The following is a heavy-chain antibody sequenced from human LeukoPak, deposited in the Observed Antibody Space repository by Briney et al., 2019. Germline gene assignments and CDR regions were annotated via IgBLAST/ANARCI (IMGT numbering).Heavy chain of an antibody. CDR1: GFTFSSYG. V-gene: IGHV3-30*18. D-gene: IGHD2-8*01. CDR2: ISFGGGKK. Sequence: PGRSLRLSCAASGFTFSSYGMHWVRQAPGKGLEWVALISFGGGKKYYADSVKGRFTISRDNSKNTLYLQMNSLIPDDTAVYYCAKGRHEWWDFDASDIWGQGTMVTVSS. J-gene: IGHJ3*02. CDR3: AKGRHEWWDFDASDI.